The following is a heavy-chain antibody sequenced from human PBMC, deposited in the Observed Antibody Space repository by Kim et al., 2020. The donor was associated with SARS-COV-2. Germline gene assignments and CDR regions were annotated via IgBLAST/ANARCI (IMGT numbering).Heavy chain of an antibody. J-gene: IGHJ5*02. CDR1: GGSISSYY. CDR2: IYYSGST. D-gene: IGHD5-12*01. CDR3: ARGGRVGYGGGSWFDP. Sequence: SETLSLTCTVSGGSISSYYWSWIRQPPGKGLEWIGYIYYSGSTNYNPSLKSRVTISVDTSKNQFSLKLSSVTAADTAVYYCARGGRVGYGGGSWFDPWGQGTLVTVSS. V-gene: IGHV4-59*01.